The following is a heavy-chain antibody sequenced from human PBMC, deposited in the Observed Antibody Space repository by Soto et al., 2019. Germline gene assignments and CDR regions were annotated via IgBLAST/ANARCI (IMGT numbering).Heavy chain of an antibody. J-gene: IGHJ5*02. CDR3: ARDIASQYSYGKSNWFDP. CDR1: GGSISRYY. V-gene: IGHV4-4*08. D-gene: IGHD5-18*01. Sequence: PSETLSLTCTVSGGSISRYYWNWIRQPPGKGLEWIGYIYAQKLQGRVTMTTDTSTNTAYMELRSLRSDDTAVYYCARDIASQYSYGKSNWFDPWGQGALVTVSS. CDR2: IYA.